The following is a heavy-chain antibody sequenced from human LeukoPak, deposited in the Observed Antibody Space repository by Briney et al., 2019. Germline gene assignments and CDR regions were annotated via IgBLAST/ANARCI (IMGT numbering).Heavy chain of an antibody. D-gene: IGHD3-16*02. CDR2: ISNAGSNE. CDR1: GFTFSNYA. CDR3: AKAPGGYPDDY. J-gene: IGHJ4*02. V-gene: IGHV3-30-3*01. Sequence: GRSLRLSCVVSGFTFSNYAMHWVRQAPGKGLEWVAVISNAGSNEYYGDSVKGRFTISRDNSKNTLYLQMNSLRAEDTAVYYCAKAPGGYPDDYWGQGTLVTVSS.